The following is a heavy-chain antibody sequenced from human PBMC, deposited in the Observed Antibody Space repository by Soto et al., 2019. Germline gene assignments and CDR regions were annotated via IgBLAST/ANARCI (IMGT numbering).Heavy chain of an antibody. Sequence: QVELQESGPGLVKPSQTLSLTCTVSGGSISTSGYYWSWIRQLPGKGLEWIGYIYYGGSTYYNPSLKCRASISVDTSKNQFSLKLRSVTAADTAVYYCTYGLGSPYYFDHWGQGALATVSS. CDR3: TYGLGSPYYFDH. D-gene: IGHD3-10*01. V-gene: IGHV4-31*03. CDR1: GGSISTSGYY. J-gene: IGHJ4*02. CDR2: IYYGGST.